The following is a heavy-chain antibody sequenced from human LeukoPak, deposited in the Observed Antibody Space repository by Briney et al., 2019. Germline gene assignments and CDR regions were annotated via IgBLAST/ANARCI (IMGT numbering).Heavy chain of an antibody. Sequence: ASVKVSCKASGYTFTGYYIHWVRQAPGQGLEWMGGINPKCGGANYTQKFQGRVTMTGDTSINNAYRELRSLRYDDTALYYCARSPIAVFPAAIMSLRAPSDYWGQGTLVTVSS. CDR1: GYTFTGYY. D-gene: IGHD2-2*02. V-gene: IGHV1-2*02. CDR3: ARSPIAVFPAAIMSLRAPSDY. CDR2: INPKCGGA. J-gene: IGHJ4*02.